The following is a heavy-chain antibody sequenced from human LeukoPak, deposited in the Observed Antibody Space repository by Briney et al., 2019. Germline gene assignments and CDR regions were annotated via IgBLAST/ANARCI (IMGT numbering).Heavy chain of an antibody. CDR3: ARDPWGVGYYYDSSGYLDY. CDR2: ISGSGVST. CDR1: GFSFSSYA. D-gene: IGHD3-22*01. V-gene: IGHV3-23*01. Sequence: GSLRLSRAASGFSFSSYAMSWVRQAPGKGLEWVSAISGSGVSTYYADSVKGRFTISRDNSKNTLYLQMGRLRAEDMAVYYCARDPWGVGYYYDSSGYLDYWGQGTLVTVSS. J-gene: IGHJ4*02.